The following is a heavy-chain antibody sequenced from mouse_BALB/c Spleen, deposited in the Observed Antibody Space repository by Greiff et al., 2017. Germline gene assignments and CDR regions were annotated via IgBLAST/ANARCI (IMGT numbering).Heavy chain of an antibody. CDR2: ISSGGSYT. D-gene: IGHD2-1*01. V-gene: IGHV5-6*01. CDR1: GFTFSSYG. J-gene: IGHJ4*01. CDR3: AIYYSYAMGY. Sequence: EVQGVESGGDLVKPGGSLKLSCAASGFTFSSYGMSWVRQTPDKRLEWVATISSGGSYTYYPDSVKGRFTISRDNAKNTLYLQMSSLKSEDTAMYYCAIYYSYAMGYWGQGTSVTVSS.